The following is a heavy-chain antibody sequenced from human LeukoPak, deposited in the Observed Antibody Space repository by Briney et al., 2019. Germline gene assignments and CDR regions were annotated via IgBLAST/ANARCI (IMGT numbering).Heavy chain of an antibody. J-gene: IGHJ4*02. CDR1: GFTFSSYA. D-gene: IGHD1-26*01. V-gene: IGHV3-30*04. Sequence: PGGSLRLSCAASGFTFSSYAMHWVRQAPGKGLEWVAVISYDGSNKYYADSVKGRFTISRDNSKNTLYLQMNSLRAEDTAVYYCARDSVGATPFDYWGQGTLVTVSS. CDR2: ISYDGSNK. CDR3: ARDSVGATPFDY.